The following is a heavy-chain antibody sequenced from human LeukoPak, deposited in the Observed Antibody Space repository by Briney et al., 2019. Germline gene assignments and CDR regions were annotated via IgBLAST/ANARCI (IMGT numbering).Heavy chain of an antibody. J-gene: IGHJ4*02. CDR1: GYTFTSYY. V-gene: IGHV1-46*01. CDR2: INPSGGST. D-gene: IGHD3-10*01. Sequence: ASVKVSCKASGYTFTSYYMHWVRQAPGQGLEWMGIINPSGGSTSYAQKFQGRVTMTRDTSTSTVYMELSSLRSEDTAVYYCAKRGTYYYGSGSLDYWGQGTLVTVSS. CDR3: AKRGTYYYGSGSLDY.